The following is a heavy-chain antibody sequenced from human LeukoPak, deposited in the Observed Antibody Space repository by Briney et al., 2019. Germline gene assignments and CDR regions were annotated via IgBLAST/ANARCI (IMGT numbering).Heavy chain of an antibody. CDR2: ISYDGSNK. J-gene: IGHJ4*02. D-gene: IGHD5-24*01. CDR3: AKVGDGYSFDY. V-gene: IGHV3-30*18. Sequence: GGSLRLSCAASGFTFSSYGMSWVRQAPGKGLEWVAVISYDGSNKYYADSVKGRFTISRDNSKNTLYLQMNSLRAEDTAVYYCAKVGDGYSFDYWGQGTLVTVSS. CDR1: GFTFSSYG.